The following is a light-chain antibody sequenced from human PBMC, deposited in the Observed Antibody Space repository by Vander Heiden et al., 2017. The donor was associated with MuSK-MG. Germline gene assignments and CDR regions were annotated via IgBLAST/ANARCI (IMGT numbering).Light chain of an antibody. Sequence: TVFTQSLATLSLSPGERATLSCRARQSVSNYLAWYQQKPGQGPRLLIYDASNRATGIPARFNGSGSGTAFTLTISSLKPEDFAVYYCQQRSYWPRTFGQGTKVEIK. CDR1: QSVSNY. CDR2: DAS. CDR3: QQRSYWPRT. J-gene: IGKJ1*01. V-gene: IGKV3-11*01.